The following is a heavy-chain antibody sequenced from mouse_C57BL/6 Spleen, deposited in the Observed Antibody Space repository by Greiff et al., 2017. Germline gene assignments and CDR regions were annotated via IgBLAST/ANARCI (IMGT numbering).Heavy chain of an antibody. D-gene: IGHD1-1*01. CDR3: ARYHGSSFYYFDY. CDR1: GYSITSDY. V-gene: IGHV3-8*01. CDR2: ISYSGRT. Sequence: EVKLVESGPGLAKPSQTLSLTCSVTGYSITSDYWNWIRKFPGNKLEYMGYISYSGRTYYNPSLKSRISITRDTSKNQYYLQLNSVTTEDTATYYCARYHGSSFYYFDYWGQGTTLTVSS. J-gene: IGHJ2*01.